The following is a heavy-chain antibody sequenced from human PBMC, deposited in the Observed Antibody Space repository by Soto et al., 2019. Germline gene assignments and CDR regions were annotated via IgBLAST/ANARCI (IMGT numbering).Heavy chain of an antibody. CDR3: ARLEDFWSGYGPHYYYGMDV. V-gene: IGHV4-39*01. CDR2: NYYSGST. CDR1: GGSISSSSYY. Sequence: SETLSLTCTVSGGSISSSSYYWGWIRQPPGKGLEWIGSNYYSGSTYYNPSLKSRVTISVDTSKNQYSLKLSSVTAADKAVHYCARLEDFWSGYGPHYYYGMDVWGQGTTVTVSS. D-gene: IGHD3-3*01. J-gene: IGHJ6*02.